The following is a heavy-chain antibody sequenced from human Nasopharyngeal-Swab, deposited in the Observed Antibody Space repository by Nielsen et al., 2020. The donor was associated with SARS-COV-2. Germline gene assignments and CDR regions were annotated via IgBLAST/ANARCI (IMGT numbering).Heavy chain of an antibody. Sequence: GGSLRLSCAASGFTFSSYALSWVRQAPGKGLEWVSAISGSGGSTYYADSVKGRFTISRDNSKNTLYLQMNSLRAEDTAVYYCAKEIVPYDILTGYYFWGQGTLVTVSS. V-gene: IGHV3-23*01. J-gene: IGHJ4*02. D-gene: IGHD3-9*01. CDR1: GFTFSSYA. CDR3: AKEIVPYDILTGYYF. CDR2: ISGSGGST.